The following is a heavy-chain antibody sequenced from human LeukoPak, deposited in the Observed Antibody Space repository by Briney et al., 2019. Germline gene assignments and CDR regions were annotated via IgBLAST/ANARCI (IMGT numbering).Heavy chain of an antibody. J-gene: IGHJ4*02. CDR3: ARGAITVARPLDY. V-gene: IGHV3-53*01. CDR1: GITVTSDY. Sequence: QSGGSLRLSCAASGITVTSDYMSWVRQAPGKGLEWVSVIYSGDNTYYADSVKGRFTISRDNSKNMVYLQMNSLRAEDTAVYYCARGAITVARPLDYWGQGTLVTVSS. CDR2: IYSGDNT. D-gene: IGHD6-6*01.